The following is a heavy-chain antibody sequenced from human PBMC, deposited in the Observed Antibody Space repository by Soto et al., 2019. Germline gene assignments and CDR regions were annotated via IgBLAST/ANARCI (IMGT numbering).Heavy chain of an antibody. V-gene: IGHV4-31*03. Sequence: SETLSLTCTVSGGSISSGGYYWSWIRQHPGKGLEWIGYIYYSGSTYYNPSLKSRVTISVDTSKNQFSLKLSSVTAADTAVYYCARSLWPNYYGSGSYGGMDVWGQGTTVPVSS. D-gene: IGHD3-10*01. CDR2: IYYSGST. J-gene: IGHJ6*02. CDR3: ARSLWPNYYGSGSYGGMDV. CDR1: GGSISSGGYY.